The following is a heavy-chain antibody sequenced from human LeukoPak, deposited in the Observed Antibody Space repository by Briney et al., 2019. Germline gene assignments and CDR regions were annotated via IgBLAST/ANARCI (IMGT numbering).Heavy chain of an antibody. D-gene: IGHD2-2*02. Sequence: PGGSLRLSCAASGFTFSDYYMSWIRQAPGKGLEWVSYISSSSGYTNYADSVKGRFTISRDNAKNSLYLQMNSLRAEDTAVYYCARDLPIYYYGMDVWGKGTTVTVSS. CDR3: ARDLPIYYYGMDV. V-gene: IGHV3-11*06. CDR1: GFTFSDYY. J-gene: IGHJ6*04. CDR2: ISSSSGYT.